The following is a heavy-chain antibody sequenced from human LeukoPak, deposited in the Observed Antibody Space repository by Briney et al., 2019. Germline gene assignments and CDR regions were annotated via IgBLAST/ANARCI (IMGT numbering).Heavy chain of an antibody. Sequence: SSETLSLTCTVSGGSISSYHWTWIRQRPEKGLEWIGYMYNSGTTNYNPSLKSRVTISVDTSKNEVSLKLNSVTAADTAVYYCARRDGDIWGQGTMVTVSS. V-gene: IGHV4-59*08. CDR3: ARRDGDI. D-gene: IGHD5-24*01. CDR1: GGSISSYH. CDR2: MYNSGTT. J-gene: IGHJ3*02.